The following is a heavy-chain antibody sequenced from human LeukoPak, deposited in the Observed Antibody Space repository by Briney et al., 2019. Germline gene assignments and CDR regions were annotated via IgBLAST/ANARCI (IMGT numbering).Heavy chain of an antibody. D-gene: IGHD1-7*01. Sequence: GGSLRLSCAVSGFTFSSYWMSWVRQAPGKGLEWVANIKQDGREKYYVDSVKGRCTISRDNAKNSLYLQINSLRADDTAVYYCSTGGNWNYGPPAGDWGQGTLVTVSS. CDR3: STGGNWNYGPPAGD. V-gene: IGHV3-7*01. J-gene: IGHJ4*02. CDR2: IKQDGREK. CDR1: GFTFSSYW.